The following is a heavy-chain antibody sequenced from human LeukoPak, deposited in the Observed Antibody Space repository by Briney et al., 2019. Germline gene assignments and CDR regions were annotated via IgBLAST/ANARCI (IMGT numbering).Heavy chain of an antibody. Sequence: TSETLSLTCTVSGGSISSSSYYWGWIRNPPGKGLKGMGRTYYSGRPYYNPSLKSRVTISVDTSKNQFSLRLSSVTAADTAVYYCARGRGEGRGISMVRGVRAPSYNWFDPWGHGTLVTVSS. CDR3: ARGRGEGRGISMVRGVRAPSYNWFDP. CDR2: TYYSGRP. D-gene: IGHD3-10*01. J-gene: IGHJ5*02. V-gene: IGHV4-39*07. CDR1: GGSISSSSYY.